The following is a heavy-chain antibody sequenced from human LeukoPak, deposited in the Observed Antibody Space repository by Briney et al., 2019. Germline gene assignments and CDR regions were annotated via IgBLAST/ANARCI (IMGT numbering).Heavy chain of an antibody. Sequence: SETLSLTCTVSGGSISSYYWSWIRQPPGKGLEWIGYIYYSGSTNYNPSLKSRVTISVDTSKNQFSLKLSSVTAADTAVYYCAREHYYDSSGYDWAFDIWGQGTMVTVSS. D-gene: IGHD3-22*01. J-gene: IGHJ3*02. CDR2: IYYSGST. CDR3: AREHYYDSSGYDWAFDI. V-gene: IGHV4-59*01. CDR1: GGSISSYY.